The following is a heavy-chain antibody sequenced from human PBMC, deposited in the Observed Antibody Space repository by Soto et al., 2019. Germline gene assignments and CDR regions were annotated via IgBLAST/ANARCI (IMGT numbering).Heavy chain of an antibody. V-gene: IGHV3-23*01. CDR1: GFSFSSYS. CDR2: ISIGGDKT. J-gene: IGHJ5*02. CDR3: AKGDGYGDH. D-gene: IGHD5-18*01. Sequence: EVQLLESGGDLVQPGGSLRLSCAASGFSFSSYSFTWVRQAPGKGLEWVAGISIGGDKTWHADSVKGRFTISRDNSKNTVYHQMKSPRVDHTVVYYCAKGDGYGDHWGQGTLFTVSP.